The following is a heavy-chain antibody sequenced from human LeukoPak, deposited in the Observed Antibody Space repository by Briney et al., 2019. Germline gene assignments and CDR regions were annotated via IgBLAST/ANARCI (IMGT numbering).Heavy chain of an antibody. Sequence: ASATVSCTASNYTFTSYGISWVRQAPGQGLEWMGGFDPEDGETIYAQKFQGRVTMTEDTSTDTAYMELSSLRSEDTAVYYCATDHKYSSSWTLTDWGQGTLVTVSS. J-gene: IGHJ4*02. CDR1: NYTFTSYG. CDR3: ATDHKYSSSWTLTD. V-gene: IGHV1-24*01. CDR2: FDPEDGET. D-gene: IGHD6-13*01.